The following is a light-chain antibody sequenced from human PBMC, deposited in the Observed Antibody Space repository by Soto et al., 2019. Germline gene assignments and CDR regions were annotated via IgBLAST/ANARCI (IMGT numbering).Light chain of an antibody. CDR3: SSSAGIYHYLV. CDR1: SGDIGGYNS. CDR2: EVN. Sequence: QSVLTQPPSASGSPGQSVTISCTGTSGDIGGYNSVSWYQQHPGKAPRLMIYEVNKRPSGVPDRFSGSKSGYTASLTVSGLQTEDEAFYYCSSSAGIYHYLVFGGGTKVTVL. J-gene: IGLJ3*02. V-gene: IGLV2-8*01.